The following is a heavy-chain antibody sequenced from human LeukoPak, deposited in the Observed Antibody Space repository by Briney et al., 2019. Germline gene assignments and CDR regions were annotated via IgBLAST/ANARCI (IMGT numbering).Heavy chain of an antibody. D-gene: IGHD3-9*01. CDR2: IYPGDSET. Sequence: GESLKISCKGSRYSFTTYWIAWVRQMPEKGLEWMGIIYPGDSETRYSPSFQGQVSISVDNSINTAYLQWSSLKASDSAMYYCARQAASNYDTLTGYWGGYYFDSWGQGTLVTVSS. J-gene: IGHJ4*02. CDR3: ARQAASNYDTLTGYWGGYYFDS. V-gene: IGHV5-51*01. CDR1: RYSFTTYW.